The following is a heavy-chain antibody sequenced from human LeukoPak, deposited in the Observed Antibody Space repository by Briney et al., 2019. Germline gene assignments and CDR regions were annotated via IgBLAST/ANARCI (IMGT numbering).Heavy chain of an antibody. Sequence: GGSLRLSCAASGFIFEDYGMIWVRQAPGKELEWVSVIYPSGSTYYTDSVKGRFTISGDTTENTLYLQMNSLTAADTAIYYCARVRFGGTFDFWGQGTMVTVSS. CDR2: IYPSGST. D-gene: IGHD4-23*01. J-gene: IGHJ3*01. CDR3: ARVRFGGTFDF. V-gene: IGHV3-53*01. CDR1: GFIFEDYG.